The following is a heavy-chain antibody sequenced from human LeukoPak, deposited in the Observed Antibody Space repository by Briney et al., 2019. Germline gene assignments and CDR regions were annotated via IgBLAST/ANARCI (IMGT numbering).Heavy chain of an antibody. CDR2: INPNSGST. CDR3: ARDSRYSTNWYDY. J-gene: IGHJ5*01. V-gene: IGHV1-2*02. CDR1: GYTFTASY. D-gene: IGHD6-13*01. Sequence: ASVNVSCKASGYTFTASYIHWVRQAPGQGREWMGWINPNSGSTNYPQKFQGRVTMTRDTSITTAYMELSSLGSDDTAVYYCARDSRYSTNWYDYWGQGDLGTLS.